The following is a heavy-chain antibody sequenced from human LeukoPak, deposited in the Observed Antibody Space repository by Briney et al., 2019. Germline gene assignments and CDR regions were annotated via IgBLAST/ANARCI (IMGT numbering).Heavy chain of an antibody. D-gene: IGHD1-1*01. CDR3: ARNNQGSGYNWNFDY. CDR2: IYPGDSDT. CDR1: GYSFTSYR. V-gene: IGHV5-51*01. Sequence: GESLKISCKGSGYSFTSYRIGWVRQMPGKGLEWMGIIYPGDSDTRYSPSFQGQVTISADKSISTAYLQWSSLKASDTAMYYCARNNQGSGYNWNFDYWGQGTLVTVSS. J-gene: IGHJ4*02.